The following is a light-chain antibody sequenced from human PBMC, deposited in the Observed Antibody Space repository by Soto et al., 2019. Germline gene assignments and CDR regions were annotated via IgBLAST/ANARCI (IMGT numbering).Light chain of an antibody. V-gene: IGLV1-47*02. J-gene: IGLJ7*01. CDR1: TSNVGTFN. CDR3: AAWDDNLNAYV. CDR2: LGD. Sequence: QSVLTQPPSASSTPGQTVTISCSGSTSNVGTFNVYWYQHLQGTAPKLLIYLGDKKGSGVSDRFSGSKSGTSASLAIIGRRSDDEADYYCAAWDDNLNAYVFGGGTQLTVL.